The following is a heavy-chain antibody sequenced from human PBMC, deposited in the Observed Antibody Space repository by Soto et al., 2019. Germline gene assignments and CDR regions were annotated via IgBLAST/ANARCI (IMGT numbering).Heavy chain of an antibody. V-gene: IGHV4-34*01. J-gene: IGHJ4*02. CDR3: GEGHYYDSSGYPR. CDR1: GGSFSGYY. Sequence: PXGTLSLTCAVYGGSFSGYYWSWIRQPPGKGLEWIGEINHSGSTNYNPSLKSRVTISVDTSKNQFSLKLSSVTAADTAVYYCGEGHYYDSSGYPRWGQGTLVTVSS. D-gene: IGHD3-22*01. CDR2: INHSGST.